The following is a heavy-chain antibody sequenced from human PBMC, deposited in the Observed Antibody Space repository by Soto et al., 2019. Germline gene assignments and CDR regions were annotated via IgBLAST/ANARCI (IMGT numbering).Heavy chain of an antibody. CDR2: ISVSDAFI. J-gene: IGHJ4*02. CDR3: TRETVAGITGLDY. CDR1: GFNVGAFA. D-gene: IGHD1-20*01. V-gene: IGHV3-23*01. Sequence: GGSLRLSCAASGFNVGAFAVNWVRQAPGKGPEWVSGISVSDAFIYYADSVRGRFSISRDASENILYLQMNSLRVDDTALYYCTRETVAGITGLDYWGPGTLVTVSS.